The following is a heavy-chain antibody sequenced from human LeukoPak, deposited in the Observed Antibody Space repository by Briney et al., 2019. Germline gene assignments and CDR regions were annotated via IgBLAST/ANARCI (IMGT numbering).Heavy chain of an antibody. J-gene: IGHJ4*02. CDR2: ISGSGGST. Sequence: EGSLRLSCAASGFTFSSYAMSWVRQAPGKGLEWVSAISGSGGSTYYADSVKGRFTISRDNSKNTLYLQMNSLRAEDTAVYYCAKVPFSGYYYFDYWGQGTLVTVSS. D-gene: IGHD3-22*01. CDR1: GFTFSSYA. CDR3: AKVPFSGYYYFDY. V-gene: IGHV3-23*01.